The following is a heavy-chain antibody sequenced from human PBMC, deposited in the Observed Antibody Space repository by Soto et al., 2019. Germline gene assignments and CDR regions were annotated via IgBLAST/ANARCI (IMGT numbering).Heavy chain of an antibody. Sequence: GRSLKISCKGSGYIFTNYWIGWVRQMPGKGLEWMGIIYPGDSNTRYSPSFQGQVTISAEKSISTAYLQWSSLKAADTAMYFCARHRYPYHYDSSGYSTNWFDPWGQGTLVTVSS. CDR3: ARHRYPYHYDSSGYSTNWFDP. J-gene: IGHJ5*02. CDR2: IYPGDSNT. CDR1: GYIFTNYW. D-gene: IGHD3-22*01. V-gene: IGHV5-51*01.